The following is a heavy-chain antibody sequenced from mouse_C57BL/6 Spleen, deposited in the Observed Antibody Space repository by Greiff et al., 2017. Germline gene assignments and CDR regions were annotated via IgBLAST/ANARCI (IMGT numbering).Heavy chain of an antibody. Sequence: EVKLMESGGGLVKPGGSLKLSCAASGFTFSDYGMHWVRQAPEKGLEWVAYISSGSSTIYYADTVKGRFTISRDNAKNTLFLQMTSLRSEDTAMYYCARGVPPSMDYWGQGTSVTVSS. CDR2: ISSGSSTI. CDR3: ARGVPPSMDY. CDR1: GFTFSDYG. V-gene: IGHV5-17*01. J-gene: IGHJ4*01.